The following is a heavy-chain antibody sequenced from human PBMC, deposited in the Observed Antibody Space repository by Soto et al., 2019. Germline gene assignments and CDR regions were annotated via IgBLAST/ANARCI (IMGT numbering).Heavy chain of an antibody. CDR1: GFTFSSYS. CDR2: ISSSSSYI. CDR3: AREMYSGYDDHSI. Sequence: PGGSLRLSCAASGFTFSSYSMNWVRQAPGKGLEWVSSISSSSSYIYYADSVKGRFTISRDNAKNSLYLQMNSLRAEDTAVYYCAREMYSGYDDHSIWGQGTLVTVSS. D-gene: IGHD5-12*01. V-gene: IGHV3-21*01. J-gene: IGHJ4*02.